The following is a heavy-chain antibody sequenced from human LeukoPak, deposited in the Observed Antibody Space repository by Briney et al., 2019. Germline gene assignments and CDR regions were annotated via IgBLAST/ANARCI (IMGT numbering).Heavy chain of an antibody. CDR2: INHSGST. D-gene: IGHD3-10*01. V-gene: IGHV4-34*01. J-gene: IGHJ4*02. CDR3: ARGPRTMVRGVTGSPQFDY. CDR1: GGSFSGYY. Sequence: SETLSLTCAVYGGSFSGYYWSWIRQPPGKGLEWIGEINHSGSTNYNPSLKSRVTISVDTSKNQFPLKLSSVTAADTAVYYCARGPRTMVRGVTGSPQFDYWGQGTLVTVSS.